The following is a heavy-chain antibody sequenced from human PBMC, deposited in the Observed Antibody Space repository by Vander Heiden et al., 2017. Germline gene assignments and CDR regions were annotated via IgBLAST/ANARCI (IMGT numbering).Heavy chain of an antibody. V-gene: IGHV1-69-2*01. CDR1: GYTFTDYY. D-gene: IGHD1-26*01. J-gene: IGHJ4*02. Sequence: EVQLVQSGAEVKKPGATVKISCQVSGYTFTDYYMHWVQQAPGKGLEWMGLVDPEDGETIYAEKFQGRVTITADTSTDTAYMELSSLRSEDTAVYYCATGGDYRIVGATIGHWDYWGQGTLVTVSS. CDR3: ATGGDYRIVGATIGHWDY. CDR2: VDPEDGET.